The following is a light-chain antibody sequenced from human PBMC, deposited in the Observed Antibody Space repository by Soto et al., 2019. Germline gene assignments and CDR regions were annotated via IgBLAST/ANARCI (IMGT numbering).Light chain of an antibody. CDR2: GAS. V-gene: IGKV3-15*01. Sequence: ETVMTQSPATLSVSPGERATLSCRASQSVSSSLAWYQQKPGQAPRLLIYGASTRANGIPARFSGSGSGTEFTLTISSLQSEDFAVYYCHQYDNWPPWTFGQGTKVEIK. CDR1: QSVSSS. CDR3: HQYDNWPPWT. J-gene: IGKJ1*01.